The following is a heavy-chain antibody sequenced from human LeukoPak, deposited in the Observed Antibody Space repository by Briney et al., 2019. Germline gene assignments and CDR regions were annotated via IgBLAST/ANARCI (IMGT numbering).Heavy chain of an antibody. J-gene: IGHJ4*02. CDR3: ARVKTAGDFWSGYQYYFDY. Sequence: GGSLRLSCAASGFTFSSYSMNWVRQAPGKGLEWVSSISSSSSYMYYADSVKGRFTISRDNAKNSLYLQMNSLRAEDTAVYYCARVKTAGDFWSGYQYYFDYWGQGTLVTVSS. CDR2: ISSSSSYM. CDR1: GFTFSSYS. D-gene: IGHD3-3*01. V-gene: IGHV3-21*01.